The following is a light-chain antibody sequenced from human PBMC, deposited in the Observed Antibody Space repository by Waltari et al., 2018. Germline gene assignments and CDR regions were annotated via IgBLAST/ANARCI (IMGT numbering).Light chain of an antibody. CDR2: AAS. J-gene: IGKJ4*01. CDR1: QSISSY. CDR3: QQSYSTPPVT. Sequence: DIQMTQSPSPLSASVGDRVTITCRASQSISSYLNWYQQKPGKAPKLLIYAASSLQSGVPSRFSGSGSGTDFTLTISSLQPEDFATYYCQQSYSTPPVTFGGGTKVEIK. V-gene: IGKV1-39*01.